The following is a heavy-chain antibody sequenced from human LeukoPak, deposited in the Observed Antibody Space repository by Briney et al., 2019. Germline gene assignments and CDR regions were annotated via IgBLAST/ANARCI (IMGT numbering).Heavy chain of an antibody. D-gene: IGHD1-26*01. Sequence: PGGSLRLSCAASGFTFSSDSMNWVRQAPGKGLEWVSSISSSSSYIYYADSVKGRFTISRDNAKNSLYLQMNSLRAEDTAVYYCARENSGSYRKNFDYWGQGTLVTVSS. CDR2: ISSSSSYI. CDR1: GFTFSSDS. J-gene: IGHJ4*02. CDR3: ARENSGSYRKNFDY. V-gene: IGHV3-21*01.